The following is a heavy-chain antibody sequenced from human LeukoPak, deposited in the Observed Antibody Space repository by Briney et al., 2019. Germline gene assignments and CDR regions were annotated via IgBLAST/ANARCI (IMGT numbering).Heavy chain of an antibody. V-gene: IGHV3-23*01. D-gene: IGHD6-6*01. Sequence: GGSLRLSCAASGFTFSNCAMSWVRQAPGKGLEWVSAISGSGASTYYADSVKGRFTISRDNSKNTLYLQMNSLRAEDTAVYYCAKSLGSSNSSGRGDYWGQGTLVTVSS. CDR3: AKSLGSSNSSGRGDY. CDR1: GFTFSNCA. J-gene: IGHJ4*02. CDR2: ISGSGAST.